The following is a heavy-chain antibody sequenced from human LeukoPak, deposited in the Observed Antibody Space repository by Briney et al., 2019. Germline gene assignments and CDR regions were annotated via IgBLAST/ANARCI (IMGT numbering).Heavy chain of an antibody. V-gene: IGHV1-69*06. CDR1: GGTFSSYA. CDR2: IIPIFGTA. D-gene: IGHD4-17*01. J-gene: IGHJ4*02. Sequence: GASVKASCKASGGTFSSYAISWVRQAPGQGLEWMGGIIPIFGTANYAQKFQGRVTITADKSTSTAYMELSSLRSEDTAVYYCARGTPPHYYGDLDYWGQGTLVTVSS. CDR3: ARGTPPHYYGDLDY.